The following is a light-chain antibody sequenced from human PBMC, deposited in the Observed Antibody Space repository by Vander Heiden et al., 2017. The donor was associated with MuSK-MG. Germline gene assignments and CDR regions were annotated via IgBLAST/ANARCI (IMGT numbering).Light chain of an antibody. CDR3: QQDNNWPIT. CDR1: QSVSSY. CDR2: GAS. V-gene: IGKV3-15*01. J-gene: IGKJ4*01. Sequence: IGMTQSSATLSVSPVERATLSCRASQSVSSYLAWYQQKPGQAPRLLIYGASTRATGIPARFSGSGSATEFTLTISSLQSEDFAVYSCQQDNNWPITFGGGTKVEIK.